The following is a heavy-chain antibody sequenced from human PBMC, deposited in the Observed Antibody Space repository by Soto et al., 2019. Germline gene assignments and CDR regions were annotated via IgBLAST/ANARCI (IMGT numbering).Heavy chain of an antibody. J-gene: IGHJ5*02. CDR3: ARDNGIAGSFDP. D-gene: IGHD6-13*01. CDR1: GFTFSTYS. CDR2: ITTSSSTI. V-gene: IGHV3-48*02. Sequence: PGGSLRLSCAASGFTFSTYSMNWVRQAPGKGLEWIAYITTSSSTIFYADSVKGRFTISRDNAKNSPYLQMNSLRDEDTSVYYCARDNGIAGSFDPWGQGTLVTVSS.